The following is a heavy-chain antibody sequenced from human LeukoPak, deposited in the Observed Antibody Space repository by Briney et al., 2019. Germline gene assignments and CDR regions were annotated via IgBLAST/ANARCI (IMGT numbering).Heavy chain of an antibody. Sequence: KPSETLSLTCTVSGGSISSYYWSWIRQPPGKGLEWIGYIYYSGSTNYNPSLKSRVTISVDTSKNQFSLKLSSVTAADTAVYYCARGGVVYALHNWFDPWGQGTLVTVSS. CDR3: ARGGVVYALHNWFDP. CDR1: GGSISSYY. V-gene: IGHV4-59*01. D-gene: IGHD2-8*02. CDR2: IYYSGST. J-gene: IGHJ5*02.